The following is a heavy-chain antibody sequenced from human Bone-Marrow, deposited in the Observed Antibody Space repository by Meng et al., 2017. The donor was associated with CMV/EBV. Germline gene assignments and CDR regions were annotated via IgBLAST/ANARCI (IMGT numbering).Heavy chain of an antibody. D-gene: IGHD6-13*01. Sequence: GGSLRLSCAASGFTFSSYGMHWVRQAPGKGLEWVAFIRYDGSNKYYADSVKGRFTISRENSKNTLYLQMNSLRAADTAVYYCAKLLVQQQGVDDAFDIRVQGTMVTVSS. J-gene: IGHJ3*02. CDR2: IRYDGSNK. CDR3: AKLLVQQQGVDDAFDI. CDR1: GFTFSSYG. V-gene: IGHV3-30*02.